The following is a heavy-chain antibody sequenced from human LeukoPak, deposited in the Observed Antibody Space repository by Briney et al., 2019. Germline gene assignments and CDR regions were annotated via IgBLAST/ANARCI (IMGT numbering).Heavy chain of an antibody. D-gene: IGHD3-10*01. CDR2: INPTGGST. V-gene: IGHV1-46*01. Sequence: GASVKVSCKASGYTFPSYFMHWVRQAPGQGLEWMGIINPTGGSTTYAQKFQGRVTMTRDTSTSTVYMELSSLRSDDTAVYYCAKHSTGVECWGRGTLVTVSS. J-gene: IGHJ2*01. CDR1: GYTFPSYF. CDR3: AKHSTGVEC.